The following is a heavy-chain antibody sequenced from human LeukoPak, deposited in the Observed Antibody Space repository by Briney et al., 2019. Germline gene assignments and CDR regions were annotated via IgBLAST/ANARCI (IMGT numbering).Heavy chain of an antibody. CDR3: ARVRGVAAGTDY. Sequence: KPSEPLSLTCAVHGGSFSDYSWTWIRQSPGKGLEWIGEISHTGGTNYKPSLNSRVTISVDTSKKQISLNLTSVTVADTAVYYCARVRGVAAGTDYWGQGTLVTVSS. CDR2: ISHTGGT. V-gene: IGHV4-34*01. D-gene: IGHD6-13*01. J-gene: IGHJ4*02. CDR1: GGSFSDYS.